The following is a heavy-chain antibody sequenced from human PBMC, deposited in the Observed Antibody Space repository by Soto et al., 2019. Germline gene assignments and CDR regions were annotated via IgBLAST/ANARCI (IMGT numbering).Heavy chain of an antibody. Sequence: GGSLRLSCAASGFTFSSYSMNWVRQAPGKGLEWVSYISSSSSTIYYADSVKGRFTISRDNAKNSLYLQMNSLRAEDTAVYYCARVLQWPSNRMGVDYWGQGTLVTVSS. D-gene: IGHD3-16*01. CDR2: ISSSSSTI. V-gene: IGHV3-48*01. CDR1: GFTFSSYS. CDR3: ARVLQWPSNRMGVDY. J-gene: IGHJ4*02.